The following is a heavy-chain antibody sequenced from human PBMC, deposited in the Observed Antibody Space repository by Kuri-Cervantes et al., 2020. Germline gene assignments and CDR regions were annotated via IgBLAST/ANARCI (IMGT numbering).Heavy chain of an antibody. Sequence: GGSLRLSCAASGFTFSSYSMNWVRQAPGKGLEWVSYISSSSSTIYYADSVKGRFTISRDNAKNSLYLQMNSLRVEDTAVYYCARGEGAGYWGQGTLVTVSS. V-gene: IGHV3-48*04. CDR2: ISSSSSTI. D-gene: IGHD3-10*01. J-gene: IGHJ4*02. CDR3: ARGEGAGY. CDR1: GFTFSSYS.